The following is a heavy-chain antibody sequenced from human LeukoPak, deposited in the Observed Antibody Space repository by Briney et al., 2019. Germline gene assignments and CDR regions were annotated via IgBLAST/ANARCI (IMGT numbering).Heavy chain of an antibody. D-gene: IGHD3-10*01. J-gene: IGHJ4*02. CDR2: ISGSGGRT. CDR3: ANEPRRYFGSGSYIY. V-gene: IGHV3-23*01. Sequence: GGSLTLPCVASGFTLSNYAMRWVRQATGEGVEWVSGISGSGGRTHYADAVKGRFTISSDNSKNALYLQMNDLRADDRAVYYFANEPRRYFGSGSYIYWGQGTLVTVSS. CDR1: GFTLSNYA.